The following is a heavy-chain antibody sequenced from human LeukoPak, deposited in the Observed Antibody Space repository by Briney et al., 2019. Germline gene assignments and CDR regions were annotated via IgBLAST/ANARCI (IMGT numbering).Heavy chain of an antibody. CDR3: EAEEGLRYFDWLLYYYFDY. J-gene: IGHJ4*02. CDR1: GFTFSSSW. V-gene: IGHV3-7*01. Sequence: GGSLRLSCAASGFTFSSSWMSWVRQAPGKGLYWVANIKQDGGEKYYVDAVKGRFTISRDNAKNSLYLKMNSLRAEDTAVFFCEAEEGLRYFDWLLYYYFDYWGQGTLVTVSS. D-gene: IGHD3-9*01. CDR2: IKQDGGEK.